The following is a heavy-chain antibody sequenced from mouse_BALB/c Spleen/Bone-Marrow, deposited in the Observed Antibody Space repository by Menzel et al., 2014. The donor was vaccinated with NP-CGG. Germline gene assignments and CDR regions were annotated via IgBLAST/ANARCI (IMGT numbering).Heavy chain of an antibody. CDR1: GFTFSNYG. CDR2: ISGGGGYT. Sequence: EVMLVESGGGLVKSGGFLKLSCAASGFTFSNYGMSWVRQTPEKRLEWVATISGGGGYTFYSDSVKGRFTISRDNAKNNLYLQLSSLRSEDTAVYYCARHAYYDQTEVSFVYWGQGTLVTVSA. D-gene: IGHD2-4*01. J-gene: IGHJ3*01. CDR3: ARHAYYDQTEVSFVY. V-gene: IGHV5-9-2*01.